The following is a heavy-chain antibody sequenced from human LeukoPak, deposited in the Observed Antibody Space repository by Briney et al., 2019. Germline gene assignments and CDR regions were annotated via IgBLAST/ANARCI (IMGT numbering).Heavy chain of an antibody. J-gene: IGHJ4*02. Sequence: PGGSLRLSCAASGFTFSSYAMSWVRQAPGKGLEWVSAISGSGGSTYYADSVKGRFTISRDNSKNTLYLQMNSLRAEDTAVYYCAKDRTPMTTVTWGHFDYWGQGTLVTVSS. CDR2: ISGSGGST. CDR3: AKDRTPMTTVTWGHFDY. CDR1: GFTFSSYA. V-gene: IGHV3-23*01. D-gene: IGHD4-17*01.